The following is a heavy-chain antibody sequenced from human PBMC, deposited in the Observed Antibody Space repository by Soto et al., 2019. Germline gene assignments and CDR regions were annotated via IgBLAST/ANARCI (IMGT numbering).Heavy chain of an antibody. D-gene: IGHD5-12*01. CDR1: GGSISSGGYY. V-gene: IGHV4-31*03. CDR3: AGEEGGGYDHRWFDP. Sequence: QVQLQESGPGLVKPSQTLSLTCTVSGGSISSGGYYWSWIRQHPGKGLEWIGYIYYSGSTYYNPSLKSRVTISVDTSKNQCSLKLSTVTAADTAVYYWAGEEGGGYDHRWFDPWGQGTLVTGSS. J-gene: IGHJ5*02. CDR2: IYYSGST.